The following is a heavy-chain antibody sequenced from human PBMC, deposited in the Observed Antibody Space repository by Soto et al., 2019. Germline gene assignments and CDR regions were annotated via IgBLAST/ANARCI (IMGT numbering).Heavy chain of an antibody. D-gene: IGHD3-10*01. CDR1: GFTFSSSA. J-gene: IGHJ5*02. CDR2: ISGSGGST. V-gene: IGHV3-23*01. Sequence: GGSLRLSCAASGFTFSSSAMTWVRQAPGKELEWVSAISGSGGSTFYADSVKGRFTISRDNSKNTLYLQMNSLRAEDTAVYHCARVPFGGNWSDPWGQGTLVTV. CDR3: ARVPFGGNWSDP.